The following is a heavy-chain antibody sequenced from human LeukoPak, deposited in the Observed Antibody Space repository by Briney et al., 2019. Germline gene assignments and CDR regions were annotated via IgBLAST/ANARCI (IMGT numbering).Heavy chain of an antibody. Sequence: PGGSLRLSCAASGFTFDDYGMSWVRQAPGKGLEWVTFIRFDGSNTYYSDSVKGRFTISRDNSKNTLYLQMNSLRVEDTAVYYCAQGHSHTAMYFWGQGTLVTVSS. J-gene: IGHJ4*02. CDR1: GFTFDDYG. V-gene: IGHV3-30*02. D-gene: IGHD5-18*01. CDR2: IRFDGSNT. CDR3: AQGHSHTAMYF.